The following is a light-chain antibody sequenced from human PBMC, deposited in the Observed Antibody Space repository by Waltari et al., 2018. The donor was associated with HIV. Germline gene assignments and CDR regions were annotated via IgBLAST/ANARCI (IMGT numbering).Light chain of an antibody. Sequence: LTQPASVSGSPGQSITISCTGTSSDVGGYNYVSWYQQHPGKAPKLMIYEVSYRPSGVSNRFSGSKSGNTASLTISGLQAEDEADYYCSSYTSTSTVFGGGTKLTVL. CDR3: SSYTSTSTV. J-gene: IGLJ3*02. V-gene: IGLV2-14*01. CDR1: SSDVGGYNY. CDR2: EVS.